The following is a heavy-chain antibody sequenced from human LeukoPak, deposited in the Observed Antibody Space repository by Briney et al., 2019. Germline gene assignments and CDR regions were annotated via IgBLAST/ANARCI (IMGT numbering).Heavy chain of an antibody. V-gene: IGHV1-69*13. J-gene: IGHJ4*02. D-gene: IGHD1-14*01. CDR1: GGTFSSYA. CDR2: IIPIFGTA. Sequence: SVKVSCKASGGTFSSYAISWVRQAPGQGLEWMGGIIPIFGTANYAQKFQGRVTITADESTSTAYMELSSLRSDDTAVYYCARVRVPAGVDYWGQGTLVTVSS. CDR3: ARVRVPAGVDY.